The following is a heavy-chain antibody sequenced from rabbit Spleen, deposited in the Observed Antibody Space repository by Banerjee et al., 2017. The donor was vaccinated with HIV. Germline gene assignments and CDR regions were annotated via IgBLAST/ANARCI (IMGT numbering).Heavy chain of an antibody. J-gene: IGHJ6*01. V-gene: IGHV1S7*01. CDR3: ARNANGGWDL. D-gene: IGHD4-1*01. Sequence: QLVESGGGLVQPGGSLKLSCTASGFTLSSYYMNWVRQAPGKGLEWIGYIDPVFGITYYANWVNGRFSISRENAQNTVFLQMTSLTPADTATYFCARNANGGWDLWGPGTLVTVS. CDR2: IDPVFGIT. CDR1: GFTLSSYY.